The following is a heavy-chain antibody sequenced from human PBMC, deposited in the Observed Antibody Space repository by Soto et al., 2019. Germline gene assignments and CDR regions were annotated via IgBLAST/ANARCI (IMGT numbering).Heavy chain of an antibody. D-gene: IGHD2-21*01. CDR2: ISGYNGNT. V-gene: IGHV1-18*01. Sequence: QVQLVQSGAEVKKPGASVKVSCKASGYTFNTYAITWVRQAPGQGLEWMGWISGYNGNTNYAQTLQGRGTMTTDTSTSKAYLELRSLRSDDTAVYYCARTVEYDSIPYYYADFWGQGTLVTVSS. CDR3: ARTVEYDSIPYYYADF. J-gene: IGHJ4*01. CDR1: GYTFNTYA.